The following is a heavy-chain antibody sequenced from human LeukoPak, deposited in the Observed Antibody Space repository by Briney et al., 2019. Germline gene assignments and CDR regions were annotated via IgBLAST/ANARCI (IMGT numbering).Heavy chain of an antibody. CDR2: FDPEDGET. J-gene: IGHJ4*02. V-gene: IGHV1-24*01. Sequence: ASVKVSCKVSGYTLTELSMHWVRQAPGKGLEWMGGFDPEDGETIYAQKFQGRVTMTEDTSTDTAYMEPSSLRSEDTAVYYCAKLNDCSSTSCYTFFDYWGQGTLVTVSS. CDR3: AKLNDCSSTSCYTFFDY. D-gene: IGHD2-2*02. CDR1: GYTLTELS.